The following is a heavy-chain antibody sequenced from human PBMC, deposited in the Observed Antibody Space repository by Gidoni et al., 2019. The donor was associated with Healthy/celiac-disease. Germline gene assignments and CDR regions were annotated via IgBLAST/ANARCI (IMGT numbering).Heavy chain of an antibody. D-gene: IGHD3-22*01. CDR1: GFTFGAYA. J-gene: IGHJ3*02. CDR2: IRSKAYGGTT. CDR3: TRDWYYYDSSGYYDDAFDI. Sequence: EVQLVESGGGLVQPGRFLRLSCTASGFTFGAYAMSWVRQAPGKGLEWVGFIRSKAYGGTTEYAASVKGRFTISRDDSKSIAYLQMNSLKTEDTAVYYCTRDWYYYDSSGYYDDAFDIWGQGTMVTVSS. V-gene: IGHV3-49*04.